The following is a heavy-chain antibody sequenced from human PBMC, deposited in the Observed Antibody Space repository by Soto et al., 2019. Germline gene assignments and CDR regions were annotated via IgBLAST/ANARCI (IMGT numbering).Heavy chain of an antibody. CDR3: ARESLTGYYSYHYGMDV. J-gene: IGHJ6*02. CDR2: ISSSGSTI. CDR1: GFTFSSYE. D-gene: IGHD3-9*01. Sequence: GGSLRLSCAASGFTFSSYEMNWVRQAPGKGLEWVSYISSSGSTIYYADSVKGRFTISRDNAKNSLYLQMNSLRAEDTAVYYCARESLTGYYSYHYGMDVWGQGTTVTVSS. V-gene: IGHV3-48*03.